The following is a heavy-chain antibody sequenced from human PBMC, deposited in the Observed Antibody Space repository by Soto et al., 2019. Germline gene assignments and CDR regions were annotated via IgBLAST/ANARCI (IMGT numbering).Heavy chain of an antibody. CDR2: ISTSGATR. V-gene: IGHV3-48*02. CDR1: GFTFSTDS. D-gene: IGHD6-19*01. CDR3: ARFFGSGFDY. J-gene: IGHJ4*02. Sequence: EVQLVESGGGLVQPGGSLRLSCVASGFTFSTDSMNWVRQAPGKGLEWVAHISTSGATRYYADSVKGRFTISRDNAKTSLYPQMESLRNGDTAVDYCARFFGSGFDYWGQGTLVTVSS.